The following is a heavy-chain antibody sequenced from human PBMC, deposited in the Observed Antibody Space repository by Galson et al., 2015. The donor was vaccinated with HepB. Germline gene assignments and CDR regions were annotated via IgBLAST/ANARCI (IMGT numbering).Heavy chain of an antibody. CDR1: GFTFSNAW. J-gene: IGHJ6*02. CDR3: TTDQEVRGYGMDV. Sequence: SLRLSCAASGFTFSNAWMSWVRQAPGKGLEWVGRIKSKTDGGTTDYAAPVKGRFTISRDDSKNTLYLQMNSLKTEDTAVYYCTTDQEVRGYGMDVWGQGTTVTVSS. D-gene: IGHD3-10*01. V-gene: IGHV3-15*01. CDR2: IKSKTDGGTT.